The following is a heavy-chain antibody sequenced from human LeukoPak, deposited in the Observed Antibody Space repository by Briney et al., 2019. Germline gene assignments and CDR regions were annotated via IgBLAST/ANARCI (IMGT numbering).Heavy chain of an antibody. V-gene: IGHV4-39*07. CDR3: AREFFDSSGYYYGY. CDR2: IYYRGST. J-gene: IGHJ4*02. Sequence: SETLSLTCTVSGGSISSSSYYWGWIRQPPGKGLEWIGSIYYRGSTYYNPSLKSRVTISVDTSKNQFSLKLSSVTAADTAVYYCAREFFDSSGYYYGYWGQGTLVTVSS. D-gene: IGHD3-22*01. CDR1: GGSISSSSYY.